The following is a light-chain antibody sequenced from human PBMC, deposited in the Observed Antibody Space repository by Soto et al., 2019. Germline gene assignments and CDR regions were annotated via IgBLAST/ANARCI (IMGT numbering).Light chain of an antibody. V-gene: IGLV9-49*03. J-gene: IGLJ2*01. CDR1: SGYSNYK. CDR2: VGTGGIVG. Sequence: QSVLTQPPSASASLGASVTLTCTLSSGYSNYKVDWYQQRPGKGPRFVMRVGTGGIVGSRGDGIPDRFSALGSGLNRYLTIKNIQEEDESDYHCGADHGSGSYFVVVFGGGTKLTVL. CDR3: GADHGSGSYFVVV.